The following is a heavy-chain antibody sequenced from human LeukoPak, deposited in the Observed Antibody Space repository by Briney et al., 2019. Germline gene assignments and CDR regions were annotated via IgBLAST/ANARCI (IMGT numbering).Heavy chain of an antibody. CDR3: ARALHGDCECMDV. D-gene: IGHD2-21*02. Sequence: ASVKVSCKTSGYTFTGSYMHWVRQAPGQGLEWMGWINPSSGNTNYAQKFQGRVTMTRDTSITTAYMDLTRLRSDDTAVYYCARALHGDCECMDVWGQGTTVTVS. J-gene: IGHJ6*02. V-gene: IGHV1-2*02. CDR1: GYTFTGSY. CDR2: INPSSGNT.